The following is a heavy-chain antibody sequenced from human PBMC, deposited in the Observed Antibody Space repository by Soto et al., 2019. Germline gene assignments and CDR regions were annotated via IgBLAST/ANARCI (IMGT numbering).Heavy chain of an antibody. CDR1: GGSISSGGYY. CDR3: ARVGAAAGRGNWFDP. D-gene: IGHD6-13*01. CDR2: IYYSGST. J-gene: IGHJ5*02. Sequence: QVQLQESGPGLVKPSQTLSLTCTVSGGSISSGGYYWSWIRQHPGKGLEWIGYIYYSGSTYYNPSLKSRVTISVDTSKNQFSLKLSSVTVADTAVYYCARVGAAAGRGNWFDPWGQGTLVTVSS. V-gene: IGHV4-31*03.